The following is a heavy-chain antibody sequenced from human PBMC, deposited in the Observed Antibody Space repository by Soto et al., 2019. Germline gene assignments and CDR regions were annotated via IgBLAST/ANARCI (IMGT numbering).Heavy chain of an antibody. CDR1: GGSISSYY. V-gene: IGHV4-4*08. CDR2: FHFIGRT. CDR3: ASGGYYYHMDV. J-gene: IGHJ6*03. Sequence: QVQLQESGPGLVKPSETLSLTCTVSGGSISSYYWSWIRQPPGKGLEWIGNFHFIGRTNYNPSLTSRVTLSIATSKIQFSLKTSSVTDTDTAVYYCASGGYYYHMDVWGKGTTVTVSS. D-gene: IGHD3-3*01.